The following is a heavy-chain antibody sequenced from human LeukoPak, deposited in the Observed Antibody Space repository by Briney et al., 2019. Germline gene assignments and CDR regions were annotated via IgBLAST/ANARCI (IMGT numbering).Heavy chain of an antibody. CDR3: ARHAPIKTTVTTSHAFDI. V-gene: IGHV4-39*01. Sequence: SETLSLTCTVSGGSIRSSSYYWGWQRQPPGKGVEWIGSIYYSGNTYYYPPLKSRVTISVDTSKNQFSLRLSSVTAADTAVYYCARHAPIKTTVTTSHAFDIWGQGTMVTVSS. J-gene: IGHJ3*02. CDR2: IYYSGNT. CDR1: GGSIRSSSYY. D-gene: IGHD4-17*01.